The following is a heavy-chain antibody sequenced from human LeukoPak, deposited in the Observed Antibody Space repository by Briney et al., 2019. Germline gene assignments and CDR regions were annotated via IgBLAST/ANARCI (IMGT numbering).Heavy chain of an antibody. V-gene: IGHV3-48*03. CDR1: GFTFSSYA. CDR2: ISSSGSTI. J-gene: IGHJ4*02. CDR3: ARAWASGWYG. D-gene: IGHD6-19*01. Sequence: GGALRLSCAASGFTFSSYAMNWVRQAPGKGLEWVSYISSSGSTIYYADSVKGRFTISRDNAKNSLYLQMNSLRAEDTAVYYCARAWASGWYGWGEGTLVTVSS.